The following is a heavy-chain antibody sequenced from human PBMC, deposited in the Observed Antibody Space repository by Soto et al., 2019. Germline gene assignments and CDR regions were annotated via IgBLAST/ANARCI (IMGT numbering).Heavy chain of an antibody. D-gene: IGHD3-10*01. J-gene: IGHJ4*02. V-gene: IGHV3-30*03. CDR2: ISYDGSNK. CDR3: VGGQYYFDY. Sequence: SGGGVVQPGRSLRLSCAASGFPFSSYGMHWVREAPGTGLEWVAVISYDGSNKYYADSVKGRFTISRDNSASTLYLQMNSLRPEDTALYYCVGGQYYFDYRGQGTLVTVSP. CDR1: GFPFSSYG.